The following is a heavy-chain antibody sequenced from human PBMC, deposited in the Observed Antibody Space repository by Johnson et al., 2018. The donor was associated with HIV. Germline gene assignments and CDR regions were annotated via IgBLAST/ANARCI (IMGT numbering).Heavy chain of an antibody. CDR2: ISYAGSNK. CDR3: TRRYSISSRGYDI. D-gene: IGHD6-6*01. V-gene: IGHV3-30*03. J-gene: IGHJ3*02. Sequence: QVQVVESGGGVVQPGRSLRLSCAGSGFTFSAFGLHWVRQAPGKGLEWVALISYAGSNKFYADSVKGRFIISRDNPKNTLYLQMNSLRPEDTAVYYCTRRYSISSRGYDIWGQGTLVTVSS. CDR1: GFTFSAFG.